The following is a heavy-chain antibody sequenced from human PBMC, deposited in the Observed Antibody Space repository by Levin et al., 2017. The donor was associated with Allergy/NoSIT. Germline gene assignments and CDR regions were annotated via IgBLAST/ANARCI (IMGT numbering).Heavy chain of an antibody. CDR1: GSTFSSYE. V-gene: IGHV3-48*03. Sequence: GGSLRLSCAASGSTFSSYEMNWFRQAPGKGLEWVSYISSSGSTIYYADSVKGRFTISRDNAKNSLYLQMNSLRAEDTAVYYCARDLGYCSGGSCSSRFDYWGQGTLVTVSS. J-gene: IGHJ4*02. D-gene: IGHD2-15*01. CDR3: ARDLGYCSGGSCSSRFDY. CDR2: ISSSGSTI.